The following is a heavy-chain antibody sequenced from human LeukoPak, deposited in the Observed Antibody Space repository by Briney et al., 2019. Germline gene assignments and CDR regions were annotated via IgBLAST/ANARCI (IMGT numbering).Heavy chain of an antibody. J-gene: IGHJ5*02. D-gene: IGHD2-2*01. CDR2: INHSGST. Sequence: SETLSLTCAVYGGSFSGYYWSWIRQPPGKGLEWIGEINHSGSTNYNLSLKSRVTISVDTSKNQFSLKLSSVTAADTAVYYCARGEHPVVPAARLNWFDHWGQGTLVTVSS. CDR3: ARGEHPVVPAARLNWFDH. CDR1: GGSFSGYY. V-gene: IGHV4-34*01.